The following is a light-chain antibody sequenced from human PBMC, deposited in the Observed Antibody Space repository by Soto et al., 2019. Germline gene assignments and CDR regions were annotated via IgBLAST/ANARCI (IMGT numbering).Light chain of an antibody. V-gene: IGLV4-69*01. CDR3: QTWGTGIQV. J-gene: IGLJ2*01. CDR1: SGHSSYA. CDR2: LNSDGSH. Sequence: QLVLTQSPSASASLRASVKLTCTLSSGHSSYAIAWHQQQPEKGPRYLMKLNSDGSHRKGDGIPDRFSGSSSGAERYLTISSLQSEDEADYYCQTWGTGIQVFGGGTKLTVL.